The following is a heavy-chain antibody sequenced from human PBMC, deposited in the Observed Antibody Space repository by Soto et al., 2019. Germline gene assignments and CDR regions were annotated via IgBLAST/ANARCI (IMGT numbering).Heavy chain of an antibody. CDR2: ISSSGSTI. V-gene: IGHV3-11*01. Sequence: GGSLRLSCAASGFTFSDYYMSWIRQAPGKGLEWVSYISSSGSTIYYADSVKGRFTISRDNAKNSLYLQMNSLRAEDTAVYYCARDLPYCSSTSCYAGAFDIWGQGTMVTVSS. D-gene: IGHD2-2*01. J-gene: IGHJ3*02. CDR1: GFTFSDYY. CDR3: ARDLPYCSSTSCYAGAFDI.